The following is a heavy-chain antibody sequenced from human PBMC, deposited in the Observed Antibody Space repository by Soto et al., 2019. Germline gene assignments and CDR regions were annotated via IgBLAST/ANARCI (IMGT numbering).Heavy chain of an antibody. Sequence: QVQLVQSGAEVKKPGASVKVSCKASGYTFTGYYMHWVRQAPGQGLEWMGWINPNSGGTNYAQKCQGWVTMTRDTSISTAYMELSRLRSDDTAVYYCARDTGSGGWFDPWGQGTLVTVSS. V-gene: IGHV1-2*04. D-gene: IGHD6-19*01. CDR3: ARDTGSGGWFDP. CDR1: GYTFTGYY. CDR2: INPNSGGT. J-gene: IGHJ5*02.